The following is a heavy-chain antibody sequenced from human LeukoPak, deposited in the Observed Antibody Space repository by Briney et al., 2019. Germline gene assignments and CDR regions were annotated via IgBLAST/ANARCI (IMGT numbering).Heavy chain of an antibody. CDR1: GFTFSSYS. CDR2: ISSSSSHI. CDR3: ARGGCSSASCAFDY. J-gene: IGHJ4*02. D-gene: IGHD2-2*01. V-gene: IGHV3-21*01. Sequence: GGSLRLSCAASGFTFSSYSMKWVRQAPGKGLEWVSSISSSSSHIYYADSVKGRFIISRDNAKNSLYLQMNSLRAEDTAVYYCARGGCSSASCAFDYWGQGTLVTVSS.